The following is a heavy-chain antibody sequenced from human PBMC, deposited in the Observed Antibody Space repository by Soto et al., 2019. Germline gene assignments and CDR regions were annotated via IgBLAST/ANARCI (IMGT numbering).Heavy chain of an antibody. J-gene: IGHJ6*02. CDR1: GYTFTSYA. Sequence: QVQLVQSGAEVKKPGASVKVSCKASGYTFTSYAMHWVRQAPGQRLEWMGWINAGNGNTKYSQKFQGRVTITRDTSASTAYMELSSLRSEDTAVYYCARERVIHFYYYYGMDVWGQGTTVTVSS. CDR2: INAGNGNT. CDR3: ARERVIHFYYYYGMDV. V-gene: IGHV1-3*01.